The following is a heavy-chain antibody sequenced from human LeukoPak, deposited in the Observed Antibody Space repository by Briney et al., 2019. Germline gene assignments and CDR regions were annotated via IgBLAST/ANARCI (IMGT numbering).Heavy chain of an antibody. Sequence: PGGSLRLSCAASGFTVSSNYMSWVRQAPGKGLVWVSLINPDGSITNYADSVKGRFTISRDNAKNTLYLQMNSLRAEDTALYYCAKDLHYGSADYWGQGTLVTVSS. CDR3: AKDLHYGSADY. D-gene: IGHD3-10*01. CDR1: GFTVSSNY. V-gene: IGHV3-74*01. CDR2: INPDGSIT. J-gene: IGHJ4*02.